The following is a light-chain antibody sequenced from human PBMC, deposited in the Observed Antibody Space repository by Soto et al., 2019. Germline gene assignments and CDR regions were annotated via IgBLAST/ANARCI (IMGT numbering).Light chain of an antibody. V-gene: IGLV1-40*01. J-gene: IGLJ3*02. CDR1: SSNIGAGYD. CDR2: GNS. CDR3: QSYDSRLSGSV. Sequence: QSVLTQPPSVSGAPGQRVTISCTGSSSNIGAGYDVHWYQQLPGTAPKLLIYGNSNRPSGVPDRFSGSKSGTSASLAITGLPAEDAADYYCQSYDSRLSGSVFGGGTKLTVL.